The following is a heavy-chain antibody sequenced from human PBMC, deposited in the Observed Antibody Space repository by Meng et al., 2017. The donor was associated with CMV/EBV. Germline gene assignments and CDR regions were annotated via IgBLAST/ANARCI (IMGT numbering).Heavy chain of an antibody. CDR2: ISYDGSNK. V-gene: IGHV3-30*04. Sequence: LKISCAASGFTFSSYAMHWVRQAPGKGLEWVAVISYDGSNKYYADSVKGRFTISRDNSKNTLYLQMNSLRAEDTAVYYCATSHLGYCSGGSCPVGWWGQGTLVTVSS. D-gene: IGHD2-15*01. J-gene: IGHJ4*02. CDR1: GFTFSSYA. CDR3: ATSHLGYCSGGSCPVGW.